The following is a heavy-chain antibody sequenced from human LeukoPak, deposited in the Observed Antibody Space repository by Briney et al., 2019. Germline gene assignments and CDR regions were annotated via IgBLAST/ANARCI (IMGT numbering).Heavy chain of an antibody. D-gene: IGHD1-26*01. Sequence: PGGSLRLSCAASGFTFSSYAMSWVRQAPGKGLEWASAISGGGGSTYYADSVKGRFTISRDNSKNTLYLQMNSLRAEDTAVYYCASPYSGSYFSYFDYWGQGTLVTVSS. CDR2: ISGGGGST. CDR3: ASPYSGSYFSYFDY. V-gene: IGHV3-23*01. CDR1: GFTFSSYA. J-gene: IGHJ4*02.